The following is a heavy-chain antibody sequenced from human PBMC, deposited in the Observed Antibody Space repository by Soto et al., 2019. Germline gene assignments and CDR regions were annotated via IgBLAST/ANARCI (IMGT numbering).Heavy chain of an antibody. Sequence: GGSLRLSCAASGFTFSSYGMHWVRQAPGKGLEWVAVIWYDGSNKYYADSVKGRFTISRDNSKNTLYLQMNSLRAEDTAVYYCARDNCSSTSCEYYYYYGMDVWGQGTTVTVSS. J-gene: IGHJ6*02. V-gene: IGHV3-33*01. CDR1: GFTFSSYG. CDR2: IWYDGSNK. CDR3: ARDNCSSTSCEYYYYYGMDV. D-gene: IGHD2-2*01.